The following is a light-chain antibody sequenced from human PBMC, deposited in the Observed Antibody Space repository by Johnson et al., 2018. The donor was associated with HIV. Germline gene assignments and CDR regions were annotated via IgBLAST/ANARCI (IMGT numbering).Light chain of an antibody. CDR2: ENN. CDR3: GTGESSLSAVYV. CDR1: SSNIGNNY. V-gene: IGLV1-51*02. Sequence: QSVLTQPPSVSAAPGQKVTISCSGSSSNIGNNYVSWYQQLPGTAPKLLIYENNKRPSGIPDRFSGSKSATSATLGITGLKTGDEGDYYCGTGESSLSAVYVFGTGTKVTVL. J-gene: IGLJ1*01.